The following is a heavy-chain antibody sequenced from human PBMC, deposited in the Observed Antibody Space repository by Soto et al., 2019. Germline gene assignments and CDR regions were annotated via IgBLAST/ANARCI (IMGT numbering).Heavy chain of an antibody. CDR3: ARAEGSASWYNGFDP. CDR1: GGTFSSYT. CDR2: IIPILGIA. Sequence: QVQLVQSGAEVKKPGSSVKVSCKASGGTFSSYTISWVRQAPGQGLEWMGRIIPILGIANYAQKFQGRVTITADKSTSTAYMELSSLRSEDTAVYYCARAEGSASWYNGFDPWGQGTLVTVSS. D-gene: IGHD6-6*01. J-gene: IGHJ5*02. V-gene: IGHV1-69*02.